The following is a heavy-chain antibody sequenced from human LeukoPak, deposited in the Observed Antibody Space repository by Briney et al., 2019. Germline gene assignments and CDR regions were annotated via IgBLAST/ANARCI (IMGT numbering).Heavy chain of an antibody. CDR3: ARRETYYSDNGGYSIDAFDI. D-gene: IGHD3-22*01. V-gene: IGHV1-18*01. CDR2: ISAYNGNT. J-gene: IGHJ3*02. CDR1: GYTFTSYG. Sequence: ASVKVSCKASGYTFTSYGISWVRQAPGQGLEWMGWISAYNGNTNYAQKLQGRVTMTTDTSTSTAYMELRSLRSDDTALFYCARRETYYSDNGGYSIDAFDIWGQGTMVTVSS.